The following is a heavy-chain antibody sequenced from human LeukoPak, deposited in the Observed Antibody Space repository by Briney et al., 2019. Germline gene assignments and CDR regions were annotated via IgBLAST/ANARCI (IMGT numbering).Heavy chain of an antibody. J-gene: IGHJ4*02. CDR2: IWYDGSNK. D-gene: IGHD6-13*01. V-gene: IGHV3-33*01. CDR3: ARDAIRSGIAAAGDFDY. CDR1: GFTFSSYG. Sequence: GRSLRLSCAASGFTFSSYGMHWVRQAPGKGLEWVAVIWYDGSNKYYADSVKGRFTISRDNSKNTLYLQMNSLRAEDTAVYYCARDAIRSGIAAAGDFDYWGQGTLVTVSP.